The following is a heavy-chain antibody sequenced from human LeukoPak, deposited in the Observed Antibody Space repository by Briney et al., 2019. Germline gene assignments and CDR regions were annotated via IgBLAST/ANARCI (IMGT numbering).Heavy chain of an antibody. CDR1: GFTFSNYA. V-gene: IGHV3-23*01. CDR3: ARVKGSGWLMYYFDY. D-gene: IGHD6-19*01. CDR2: ISTSGGST. Sequence: GGSLRLSCAASGFTFSNYAMTWVRQAPGKGLEWVSAISTSGGSTNYADSVKGRFTISRDNSKNTLYLQMNSLRAEDTAVYYCARVKGSGWLMYYFDYWGQGTLVTVSS. J-gene: IGHJ4*02.